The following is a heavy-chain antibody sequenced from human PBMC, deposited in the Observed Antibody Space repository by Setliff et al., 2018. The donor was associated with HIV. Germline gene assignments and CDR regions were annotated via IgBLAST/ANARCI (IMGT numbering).Heavy chain of an antibody. J-gene: IGHJ6*02. CDR3: AKDQGITVGVAVYYYFYAMDV. V-gene: IGHV3-23*01. CDR2: ISGSGGTT. D-gene: IGHD6-19*01. CDR1: GFPFSSYT. Sequence: GGSLRLFCVLSGFPFSSYTMSMVHQATGKGLKSVSAISGSGGTTYYAETVKGRFTIYRDNSKNTLYLQMNSMRAEDTAVDDCAKDQGITVGVAVYYYFYAMDVWGQGTSVTVSS.